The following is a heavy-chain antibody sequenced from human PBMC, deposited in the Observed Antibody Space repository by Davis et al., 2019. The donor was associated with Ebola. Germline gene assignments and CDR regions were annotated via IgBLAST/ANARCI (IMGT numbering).Heavy chain of an antibody. D-gene: IGHD5-12*01. CDR1: GFTFSDSA. J-gene: IGHJ4*02. CDR3: AKDRNNGYVFEF. Sequence: GESLKISCVVSGFTFSDSAMHWVRQSPGKGLEWVAVVSDIGDKEYYADSVKGRFTISRDNSKNTLFLHMSSLRAEDTALYFCAKDRNNGYVFEFWGQGTLVTVSS. V-gene: IGHV3-30*18. CDR2: VSDIGDKE.